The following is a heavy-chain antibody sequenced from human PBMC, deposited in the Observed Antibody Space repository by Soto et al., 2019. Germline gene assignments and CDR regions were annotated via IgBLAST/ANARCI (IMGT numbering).Heavy chain of an antibody. CDR3: ANNSRVSVYDFWSGYYTCVDWFDP. J-gene: IGHJ5*02. CDR1: GFSLSTSGVG. D-gene: IGHD3-3*01. V-gene: IGHV2-5*02. Sequence: QITLKESGPTLVKPTQTLTLTCTFSGFSLSTSGVGVGWIRQPPGKALEWLALIYWDDDKRYSPSLKSRLTITKDTTKSQVVLTLTNIDPVDIATYYCANNSRVSVYDFWSGYYTCVDWFDPWGQGTLVTVSS. CDR2: IYWDDDK.